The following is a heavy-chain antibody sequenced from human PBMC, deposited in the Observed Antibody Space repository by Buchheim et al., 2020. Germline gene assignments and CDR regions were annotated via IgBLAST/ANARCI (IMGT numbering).Heavy chain of an antibody. CDR1: GGSISSSSYY. CDR2: IYYSGST. CDR3: ARAYGYGSGSYRYYFDY. V-gene: IGHV4-39*07. D-gene: IGHD3-10*01. Sequence: QLQLQESGPGLVKPSETLSLTCTVSGGSISSSSYYWGWIRQPPGKGLEWIGSIYYSGSTYYNPSLKSRVTISVNTSKNLFSLKLSSVTAADTAVYYCARAYGYGSGSYRYYFDYWGQGTL. J-gene: IGHJ4*02.